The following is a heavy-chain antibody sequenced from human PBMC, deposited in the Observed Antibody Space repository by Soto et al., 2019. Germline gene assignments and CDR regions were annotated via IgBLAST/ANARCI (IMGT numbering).Heavy chain of an antibody. CDR2: INSDGSST. J-gene: IGHJ4*02. V-gene: IGHV3-74*01. CDR3: ARVSREVVPAAIDY. CDR1: GFTFSSYW. Sequence: EVQLVESGGGLVQPGGSLRLSCAASGFTFSSYWIHWVRQAPGKGLVWVSRINSDGSSTTYADSVKGRITISRDNAKNTLYLQMTSLRVEDTAVYYCARVSREVVPAAIDYWGQGTLVTVSS. D-gene: IGHD2-2*01.